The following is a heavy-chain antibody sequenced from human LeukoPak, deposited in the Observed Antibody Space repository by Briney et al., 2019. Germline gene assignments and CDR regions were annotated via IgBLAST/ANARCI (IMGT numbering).Heavy chain of an antibody. CDR1: GFTFSSYG. V-gene: IGHV3-30*03. CDR2: ISYDGSNK. J-gene: IGHJ6*02. CDR3: ARALYYYYGMDV. Sequence: GGSLRLSCAASGFTFSSYGMHWVRQAPGKGLEWVAVISYDGSNKYYADSVKGRFTISRDNSKNTLYLQMNSLRAEDTAVYSCARALYYYYGMDVWGQGTTVTVSS.